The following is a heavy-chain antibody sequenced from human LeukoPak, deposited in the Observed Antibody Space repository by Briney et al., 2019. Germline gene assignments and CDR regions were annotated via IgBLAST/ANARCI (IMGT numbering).Heavy chain of an antibody. CDR1: GFTFSSYS. J-gene: IGHJ6*03. V-gene: IGHV3-21*01. CDR2: ISSSSSYI. Sequence: GGSLRLSCAASGFTFSSYSMNWVRQAPGKGLEWVSSISSSSSYIYYADSVKGRFTISRDNAKNSLYLQMNSLRAEDTAVYYCARDRTGSLSQLMDVWGKGTTVTVSS. D-gene: IGHD6-6*01. CDR3: ARDRTGSLSQLMDV.